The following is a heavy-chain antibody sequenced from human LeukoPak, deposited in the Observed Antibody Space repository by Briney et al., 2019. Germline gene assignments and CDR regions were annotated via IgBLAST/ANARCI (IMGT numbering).Heavy chain of an antibody. V-gene: IGHV1-24*01. J-gene: IGHJ3*02. D-gene: IGHD3-22*01. Sequence: GASVKVSCKVSGYTLTELSMHWVRQAPGKGLEWMGGFDPEDGETIYAQKFQGRVTMTEDTSTDTAYMELSSLRSEDTAVYYCATIVVVKGPDAFDIWGHGTMVTVSS. CDR2: FDPEDGET. CDR3: ATIVVVKGPDAFDI. CDR1: GYTLTELS.